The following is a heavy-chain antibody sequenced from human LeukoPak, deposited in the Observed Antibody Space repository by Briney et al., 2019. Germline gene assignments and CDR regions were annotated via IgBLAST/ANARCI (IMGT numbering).Heavy chain of an antibody. Sequence: SETLSLTCAVYGGSFSGYYWSWIRQPPGKGLEWIGEINHSGSTNYNPSLKSRVTISVDTLKNQFSLKLRSVTAADTAVYYCGRQENMEGRPTGVDYWGQGTLVTVSS. V-gene: IGHV4-34*01. CDR3: GRQENMEGRPTGVDY. J-gene: IGHJ4*02. D-gene: IGHD3-10*01. CDR1: GGSFSGYY. CDR2: INHSGST.